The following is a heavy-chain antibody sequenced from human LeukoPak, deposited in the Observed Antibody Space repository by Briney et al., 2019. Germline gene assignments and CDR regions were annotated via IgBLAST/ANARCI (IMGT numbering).Heavy chain of an antibody. CDR2: ISWNSGSI. V-gene: IGHV3-9*01. CDR1: GFTFDDYA. Sequence: GRSLRLSCAASGFTFDDYAMHWVRQAPGKGLEWVSGISWNSGSIGYADSVKGRFTISRDNAKNSLYLQMNSLRAEDTALYYCVKDMSGSNDAFDIWGQGTMVTVSS. J-gene: IGHJ3*02. D-gene: IGHD1-26*01. CDR3: VKDMSGSNDAFDI.